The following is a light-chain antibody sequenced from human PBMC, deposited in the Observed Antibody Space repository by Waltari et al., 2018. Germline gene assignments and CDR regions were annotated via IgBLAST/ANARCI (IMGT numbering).Light chain of an antibody. J-gene: IGLJ3*02. CDR3: YSVDSSGRHWV. V-gene: IGLV3-10*01. CDR1: AFPTKY. CDR2: EDT. Sequence: SYEVTQPPSVSVSPGQTARSTCSGDAFPTKYAYWYQKRSGQAPVLVIYEDTKRTSGIPTRFSGCSSGTLATLTITGAQVEDEADYSCYSVDSSGRHWVFGGGTVLTVL.